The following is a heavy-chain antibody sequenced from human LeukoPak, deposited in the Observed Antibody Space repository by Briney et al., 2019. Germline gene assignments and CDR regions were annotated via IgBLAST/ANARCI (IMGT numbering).Heavy chain of an antibody. CDR1: GFTFNNYW. V-gene: IGHV3-21*01. D-gene: IGHD6-13*01. CDR3: AGAAAGRLLYDY. Sequence: GGSLRLSCAASGFTFNNYWMSWVRQAPGKGLEWVSSISSSSSYIYYADSVKGRFTISRDNAKNSLYLQMNSLRAEDTAVYYCAGAAAGRLLYDYWGQGTLVTVSS. CDR2: ISSSSSYI. J-gene: IGHJ4*02.